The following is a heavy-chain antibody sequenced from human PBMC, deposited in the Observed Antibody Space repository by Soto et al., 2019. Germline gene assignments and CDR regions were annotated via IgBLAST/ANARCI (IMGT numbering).Heavy chain of an antibody. V-gene: IGHV1-2*02. CDR3: ATARRGTVSLLAD. CDR2: LNPYSGAT. J-gene: IGHJ4*01. D-gene: IGHD4-4*01. Sequence: QVQLVQSGAEVRKTGASVKVSCKASGYPSSDNHIHWVRQAPGQGLEWMGWLNPYSGATKYAPKFQGRVTMTRDTSISTSYMELNGLKSDDTAVYYCATARRGTVSLLADWGQGTLVTVSS. CDR1: GYPSSDNH.